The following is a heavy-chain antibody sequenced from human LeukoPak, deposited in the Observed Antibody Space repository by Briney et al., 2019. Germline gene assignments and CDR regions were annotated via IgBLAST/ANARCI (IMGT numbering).Heavy chain of an antibody. D-gene: IGHD5-18*01. CDR1: GGSFSGYY. CDR3: AGESDTAMVPLGY. V-gene: IGHV4-34*01. CDR2: INHSGST. J-gene: IGHJ4*02. Sequence: SETLSLTCAVYGGSFSGYYWSWIRQPPGKGLEWIGEINHSGSTNYNPSLKSRVTISVDTSKNQFSLKLSSVTAADTAVYYCAGESDTAMVPLGYWGQGTLVTVSS.